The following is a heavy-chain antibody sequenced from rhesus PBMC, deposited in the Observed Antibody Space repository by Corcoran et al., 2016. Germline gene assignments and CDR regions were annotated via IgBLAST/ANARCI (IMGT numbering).Heavy chain of an antibody. CDR3: ARVIYANYFDY. J-gene: IGHJ4*01. D-gene: IGHD2-27*01. CDR1: GFTFSSSA. Sequence: EVQLVESGGGLVQPGGSLRLSCAASGFTFSSSAMHWVRTASGKGLEWGGRIRSKANNYTAGYAASVKGRFTSSRDDSKNTAYLQMNSLKTEDTAVYYCARVIYANYFDYCGQGVLVTVSS. V-gene: IGHV3-118*01. CDR2: IRSKANNYTA.